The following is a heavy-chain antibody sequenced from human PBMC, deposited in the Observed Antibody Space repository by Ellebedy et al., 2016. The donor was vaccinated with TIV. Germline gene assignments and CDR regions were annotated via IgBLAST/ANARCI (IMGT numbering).Heavy chain of an antibody. D-gene: IGHD3-3*01. CDR1: GGTFSSYA. Sequence: SVKVSXKASGGTFSSYAISWVRQAPGQGLEWMGGIIPIFGTANYAQKFQGRVTITADKSTSTAYMELSSLRSEDTAVYYCAREGIPYYDFWSGYLNWFDPWGQGTLVTVSS. V-gene: IGHV1-69*06. CDR2: IIPIFGTA. CDR3: AREGIPYYDFWSGYLNWFDP. J-gene: IGHJ5*02.